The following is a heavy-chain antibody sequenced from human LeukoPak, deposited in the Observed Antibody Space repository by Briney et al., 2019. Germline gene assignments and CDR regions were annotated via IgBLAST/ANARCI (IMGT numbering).Heavy chain of an antibody. J-gene: IGHJ3*02. Sequence: GGSLRLSCAASGFTFSSYEMNWVRQAPGKGREWVSYISSSGSTIYYADSVKGRFTISRDNAKNSLYLQMNSLRAEDTAVYYCARTAAAGTTGGAFDIWGQGTMVTVSS. D-gene: IGHD6-13*01. CDR2: ISSSGSTI. CDR3: ARTAAAGTTGGAFDI. CDR1: GFTFSSYE. V-gene: IGHV3-48*03.